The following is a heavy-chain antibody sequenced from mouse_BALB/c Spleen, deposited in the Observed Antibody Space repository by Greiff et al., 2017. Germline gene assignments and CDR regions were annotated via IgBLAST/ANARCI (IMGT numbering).Heavy chain of an antibody. CDR3: ARSGNYRPYAMDY. J-gene: IGHJ4*01. Sequence: EVQLVESGGGLVQPGGSLKLSCAASGFTFSSYGMSWVRQTPDKRLELVATINSNGGSTYYPDSVKGRFTISRDNAKNTLYLQMSSLKSEDTAMYYCARSGNYRPYAMDYWGQGTSVTVSS. CDR2: INSNGGST. CDR1: GFTFSSYG. V-gene: IGHV5-6-3*01. D-gene: IGHD2-1*01.